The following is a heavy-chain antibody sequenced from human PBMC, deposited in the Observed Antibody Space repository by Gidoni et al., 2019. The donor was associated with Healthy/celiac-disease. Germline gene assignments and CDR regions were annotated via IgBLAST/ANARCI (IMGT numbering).Heavy chain of an antibody. J-gene: IGHJ6*02. D-gene: IGHD6-13*01. V-gene: IGHV1-69*01. CDR2: IIPSFGTA. CDR3: ARSIAAAGTSYYYYYGMDV. CDR1: GGTFSSYA. Sequence: QVQLVQSGAEVKKPGSSVKVSCKASGGTFSSYAISWVRQAPGQGLEWMGGIIPSFGTANYAQKFQGRVTITADESTSTAYMELSSLRSEDTAVYYCARSIAAAGTSYYYYYGMDVWGQGTTVTVSS.